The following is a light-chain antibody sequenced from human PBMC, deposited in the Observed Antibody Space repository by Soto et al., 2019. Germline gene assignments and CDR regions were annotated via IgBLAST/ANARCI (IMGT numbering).Light chain of an antibody. CDR2: DAS. V-gene: IGKV1-5*01. CDR1: QSISSW. CDR3: QQYNSYSPT. J-gene: IGKJ1*01. Sequence: DIPMTQSPSTLSASVGDRVTITCRASQSISSWLAWYQQKPGKAPKLLIYDASSLESGVPSRFSRSGSGSEFTLTISSLQPDDFAAYYCQQYNSYSPTFGQGTKVEIK.